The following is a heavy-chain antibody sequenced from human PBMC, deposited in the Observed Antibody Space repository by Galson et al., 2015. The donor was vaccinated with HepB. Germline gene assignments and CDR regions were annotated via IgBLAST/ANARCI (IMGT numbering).Heavy chain of an antibody. CDR2: IYWDDDK. J-gene: IGHJ4*02. CDR1: GVSLSTSGVG. Sequence: PALVKPTQTLTLTCTLSGVSLSTSGVGVGWIRQPPGKALEWLAVIYWDDDKRYSPSLQSRLTITKDTSKKQVVLRMTNMDPVDTATYYCAHRPYGSGVGFDYWGQGTLVTVSS. D-gene: IGHD3-10*01. V-gene: IGHV2-5*02. CDR3: AHRPYGSGVGFDY.